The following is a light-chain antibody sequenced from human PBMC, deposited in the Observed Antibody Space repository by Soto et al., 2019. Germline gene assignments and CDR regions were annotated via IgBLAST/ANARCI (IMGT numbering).Light chain of an antibody. J-gene: IGKJ4*01. CDR2: QVS. Sequence: IVMTQSPLSLSVTPGQPASISCNSSQSLLFLYGNTYLNWFQQRPGQSPRRLIYQVSNRDSGVPDRFSGSGSGTDFTLKISSVEAEDVAVYYCVQGTQWPGTFGGGTKVDIK. V-gene: IGKV2-30*01. CDR1: QSLLFLYGNTY. CDR3: VQGTQWPGT.